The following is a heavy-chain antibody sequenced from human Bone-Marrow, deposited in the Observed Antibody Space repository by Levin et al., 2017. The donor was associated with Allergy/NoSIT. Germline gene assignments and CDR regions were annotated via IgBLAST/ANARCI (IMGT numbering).Heavy chain of an antibody. CDR3: AKDEATEYYYYYYGMDV. Sequence: PGGSLRLSCAASGFTFSSYGMHWVRQAPGKGLEWVAVISYDGSNKYYADSVKGRFTISRDNSKNTLYLQMNSLRAEDTAVYYCAKDEATEYYYYYYGMDVWGQGTTVTVSS. CDR2: ISYDGSNK. D-gene: IGHD5-12*01. V-gene: IGHV3-30*18. J-gene: IGHJ6*02. CDR1: GFTFSSYG.